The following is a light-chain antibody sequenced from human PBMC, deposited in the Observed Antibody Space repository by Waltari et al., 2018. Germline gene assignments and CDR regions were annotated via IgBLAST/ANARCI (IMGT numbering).Light chain of an antibody. CDR2: AAS. CDR3: QHYVRLPAT. CDR1: QSVGRS. V-gene: IGKV3-20*01. J-gene: IGKJ1*01. Sequence: ELVLTQSPGTLSLSPGERATLSCRASQSVGRSLAWYQQKPGQAPRLLIFAASSRATGIPDRFSGSGSGTDFSLSISRLEPEDLAVYYCQHYVRLPATFGQGTKVEIK.